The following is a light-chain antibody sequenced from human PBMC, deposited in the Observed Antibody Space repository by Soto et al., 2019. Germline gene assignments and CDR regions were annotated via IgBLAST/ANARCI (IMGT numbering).Light chain of an antibody. J-gene: IGLJ1*01. CDR2: DAS. Sequence: QSALTQPASVSGSPGQSITISCTGTSSDVGGYNYVSWYQQHPYKAPKLMIYDASNRPSGVSSRFSGSKSGNTASLIISGLQAEDEADYYCSSYTSSSTYVFGTGTKVTVL. V-gene: IGLV2-14*03. CDR1: SSDVGGYNY. CDR3: SSYTSSSTYV.